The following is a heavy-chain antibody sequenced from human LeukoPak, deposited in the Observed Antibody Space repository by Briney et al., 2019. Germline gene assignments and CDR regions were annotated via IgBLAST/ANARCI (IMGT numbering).Heavy chain of an antibody. V-gene: IGHV1-2*02. Sequence: GASVKVSCKASGYTFTGYYMHWVRQAPGQRLEWMGWINPNRGGTNYAQKFQGRVTMTRDTSISTAYMELSRLRSDDTAVYYCASSVSYCSSTSCRPGDAFDIWGQGTMVTVSS. CDR2: INPNRGGT. J-gene: IGHJ3*02. CDR3: ASSVSYCSSTSCRPGDAFDI. D-gene: IGHD2-2*01. CDR1: GYTFTGYY.